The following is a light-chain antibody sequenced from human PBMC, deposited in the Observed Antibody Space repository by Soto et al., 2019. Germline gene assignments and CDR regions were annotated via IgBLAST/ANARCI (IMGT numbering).Light chain of an antibody. Sequence: EIVLTQSPGTLSLSPGERASLSCRASQTVSAKYLGWYQQKPGQAPRLLIYSASSRATGIPDRFSGSGYGTDFTRTISRLEPGDFAVYYCHHYYTSPMWTFGQGTKVEIK. CDR3: HHYYTSPMWT. J-gene: IGKJ1*01. CDR2: SAS. V-gene: IGKV3-20*01. CDR1: QTVSAKY.